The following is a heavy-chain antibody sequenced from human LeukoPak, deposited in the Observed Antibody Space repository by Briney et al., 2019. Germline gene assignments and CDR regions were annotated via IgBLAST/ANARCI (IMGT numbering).Heavy chain of an antibody. J-gene: IGHJ5*02. CDR1: GFTFSSYA. D-gene: IGHD2-15*01. Sequence: PGGSLRLSCAASGFTFSSYAMSWVRQAPGKGLEWVSAISVSGGSTYYADSVKGRFTISRDNSKNTLYLQMNSMRAEDTAVYYCAKRENTDLLGYCSGGSCYSLYNWFDPWGQGTLVTVSS. CDR2: ISVSGGST. V-gene: IGHV3-23*01. CDR3: AKRENTDLLGYCSGGSCYSLYNWFDP.